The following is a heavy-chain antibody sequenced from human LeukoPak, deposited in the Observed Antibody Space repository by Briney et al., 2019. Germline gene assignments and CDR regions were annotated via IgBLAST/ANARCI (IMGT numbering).Heavy chain of an antibody. CDR1: GFTFGDYA. D-gene: IGHD3-3*01. V-gene: IGHV3-20*04. CDR2: INWNGGST. Sequence: GGSLRLSCTASGFTFGDYAMSWVRQAPGKGLEWVSGINWNGGSTGYADSVKGRFTISRDNAKNSLYLQMNSLRAEDTALYYCARASWGGYYKGEIDYWGQGTLVTVSS. J-gene: IGHJ4*02. CDR3: ARASWGGYYKGEIDY.